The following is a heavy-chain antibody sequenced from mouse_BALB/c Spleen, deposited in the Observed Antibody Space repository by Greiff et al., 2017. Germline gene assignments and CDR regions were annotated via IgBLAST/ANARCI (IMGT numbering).Heavy chain of an antibody. CDR2: IYPGNSDT. CDR1: GFSFTSYW. Sequence: EVQLQQSGTVLARPGASVKMSCTASGFSFTSYWMHWVKQRPGQGLEWIGAIYPGNSDTNYNQKFKGKAKLTAVTSANTAYMELSSLTNEDSAVYNCAREDATTTYRYFDVWGEGTTVTVSS. CDR3: AREDATTTYRYFDV. V-gene: IGHV1-5*01. D-gene: IGHD2-12*01. J-gene: IGHJ1*01.